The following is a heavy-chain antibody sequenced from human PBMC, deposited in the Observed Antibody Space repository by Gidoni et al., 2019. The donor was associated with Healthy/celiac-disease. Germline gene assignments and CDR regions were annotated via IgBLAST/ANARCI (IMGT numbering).Heavy chain of an antibody. CDR1: GFTFSSYA. V-gene: IGHV3-30-3*01. CDR2: ISYDGSNK. Sequence: QVQLVESGGGVVQPGGSLRLSCAASGFTFSSYAMHWVRQAPGTGLEWVAVISYDGSNKYYADSVKGRFTISRDNSKNTLYLQMNSLRAEDTAVYYCARGGAYSSGPLPYWGQGTLVTVSS. D-gene: IGHD6-19*01. J-gene: IGHJ4*02. CDR3: ARGGAYSSGPLPY.